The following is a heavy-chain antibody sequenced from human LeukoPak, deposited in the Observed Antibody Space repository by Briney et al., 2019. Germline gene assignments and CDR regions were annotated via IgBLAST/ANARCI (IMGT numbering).Heavy chain of an antibody. CDR2: IYYSGST. CDR1: GGSISSYY. Sequence: SETLSLTCTVSGGSISSYYWSWIRQPPGKGLEWIGYIYYSGSTNYNPSLKSRVTISVDTSKNQFSLKLSSVTAADTAVYYCASRVGFCSITSCPGGSFDYGGQGPLAPV. D-gene: IGHD2-2*01. CDR3: ASRVGFCSITSCPGGSFDY. V-gene: IGHV4-59*08. J-gene: IGHJ4*02.